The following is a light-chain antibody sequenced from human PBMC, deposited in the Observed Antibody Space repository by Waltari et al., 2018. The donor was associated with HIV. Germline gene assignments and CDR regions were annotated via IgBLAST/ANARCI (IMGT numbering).Light chain of an antibody. CDR2: EVT. J-gene: IGLJ1*01. CDR1: RSNVGSEDL. CDR3: CSCPRSGIRYV. V-gene: IGLV2-23*02. Sequence: QSSLTQPDSVSGSPGQSFTISCPCTRSNVGSEDLVPWYQQHPGEAPKLIIYEVTTRPSGVSNRFSGSKSGNTASLTISGLQAEDEADYYCCSCPRSGIRYVFGTGTKVTVL.